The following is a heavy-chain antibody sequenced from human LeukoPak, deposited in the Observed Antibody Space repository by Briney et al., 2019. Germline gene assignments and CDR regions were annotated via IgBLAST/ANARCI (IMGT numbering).Heavy chain of an antibody. CDR1: GFTFSSYA. CDR2: ISIGGGST. J-gene: IGHJ4*02. CDR3: AKNEEGYYFDY. D-gene: IGHD1-1*01. V-gene: IGHV3-23*01. Sequence: GGSLRLSCAASGFTFSSYAMSWVRQAPGKGLEWVSAISIGGGSTYYADSVKGRFTISRDNSKNTLYLQMNSLRAEDTAVYYCAKNEEGYYFDYWGQGTLVTVSS.